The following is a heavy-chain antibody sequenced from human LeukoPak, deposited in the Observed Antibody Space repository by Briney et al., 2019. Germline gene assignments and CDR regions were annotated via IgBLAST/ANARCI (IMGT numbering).Heavy chain of an antibody. CDR1: GGSISSGGYY. V-gene: IGHV4-31*03. D-gene: IGHD4-17*01. CDR3: ARTSTVTRHYDFDY. Sequence: SQTLSLTCTVSGGSISSGGYYWSWSRQHPGKGLEWIGYIYYSGSTYYNPSLKSRVTISVDTSKNQFSLKLSSVTAADTAVYYCARTSTVTRHYDFDYWGQGTLVTVSS. J-gene: IGHJ4*02. CDR2: IYYSGST.